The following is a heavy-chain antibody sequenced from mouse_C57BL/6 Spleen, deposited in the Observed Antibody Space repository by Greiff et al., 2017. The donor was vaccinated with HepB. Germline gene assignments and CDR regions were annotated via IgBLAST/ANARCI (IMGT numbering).Heavy chain of an antibody. CDR1: GYTFTSYW. Sequence: VQLQQPGAELVKPGASVKLSCKASGYTFTSYWMHWVKQRPGQGLEWIGMIHPNSGSTNYNEKFKSKATLTVDKSSSTAYMQLSSLTSEDSAVYYCARKELAGYYAMDYWGQGTSVTVSS. V-gene: IGHV1-64*01. CDR2: IHPNSGST. J-gene: IGHJ4*01. CDR3: ARKELAGYYAMDY.